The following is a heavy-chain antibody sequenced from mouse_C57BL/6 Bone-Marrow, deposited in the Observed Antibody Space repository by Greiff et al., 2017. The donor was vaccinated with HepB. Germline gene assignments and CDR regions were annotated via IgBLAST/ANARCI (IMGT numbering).Heavy chain of an antibody. CDR3: ARANIYYDYPWFAY. V-gene: IGHV1-22*01. CDR1: GYTFTDYN. J-gene: IGHJ3*01. Sequence: EVQLQQSGPELVKPGASVKMSCKASGYTFTDYNMHWVKQSHGKSLEWIGYINPNNGGTSYNQKFKGKATLTVNKSSSTAYMELRSLTSEDSAVYYCARANIYYDYPWFAYWGQGTLVTVSA. CDR2: INPNNGGT. D-gene: IGHD2-4*01.